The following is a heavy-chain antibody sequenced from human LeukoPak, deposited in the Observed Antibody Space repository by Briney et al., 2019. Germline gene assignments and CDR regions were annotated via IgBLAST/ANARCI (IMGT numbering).Heavy chain of an antibody. Sequence: SETLSLTCTVSGGSISSYYWSWIRQPPGKGLEWIGYIYYSGSTNYNPSLKSRVTLSGDTSKNQFSLKLSSVTAADTAVYYCARGLYYYYYYMDVWGKGTTVTVSS. J-gene: IGHJ6*03. CDR3: ARGLYYYYYYMDV. CDR2: IYYSGST. V-gene: IGHV4-59*12. CDR1: GGSISSYY.